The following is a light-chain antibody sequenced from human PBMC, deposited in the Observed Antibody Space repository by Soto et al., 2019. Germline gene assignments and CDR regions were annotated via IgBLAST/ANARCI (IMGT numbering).Light chain of an antibody. Sequence: QSVLTQPPSASGTPGQRVSITCSGSDSNIGSNSVHWYQQVPGMAPKLLVYKSDQRPSGVPDRFSGSKSVTSASLAISGLRAEDEAEYYWATWDDGLRGVLFGGGTKVTVL. CDR3: ATWDDGLRGVL. J-gene: IGLJ2*01. CDR2: KSD. V-gene: IGLV1-47*01. CDR1: DSNIGSNS.